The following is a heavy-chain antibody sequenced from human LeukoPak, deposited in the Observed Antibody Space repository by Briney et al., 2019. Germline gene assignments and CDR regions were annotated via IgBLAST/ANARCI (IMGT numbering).Heavy chain of an antibody. CDR1: GGSISSYY. D-gene: IGHD3-9*01. Sequence: SETLSLTCTVSGGSISSYYWSWIRQPPGKGLEWIGYIYYSGSTNYNPSLKSRVTISVDTSKNQFSLKLSSVTAADTAVYYCARVVYILTGYYYFDYWGQGTPVTVSS. J-gene: IGHJ4*02. CDR3: ARVVYILTGYYYFDY. V-gene: IGHV4-59*12. CDR2: IYYSGST.